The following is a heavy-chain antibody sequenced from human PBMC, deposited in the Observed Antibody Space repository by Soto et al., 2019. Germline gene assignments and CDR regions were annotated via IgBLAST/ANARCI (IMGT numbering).Heavy chain of an antibody. Sequence: AASVKVSCKATGYTFTNYIINWVRQAPGQGLEWMGWMNPYNGNTGYAQNFQGRVTLTRNTSITTAYMDLSSLRSEDTAVYYCARGPGDLGYFDYWGQGALVTVSS. CDR2: MNPYNGNT. V-gene: IGHV1-8*01. J-gene: IGHJ4*02. D-gene: IGHD2-15*01. CDR3: ARGPGDLGYFDY. CDR1: GYTFTNYI.